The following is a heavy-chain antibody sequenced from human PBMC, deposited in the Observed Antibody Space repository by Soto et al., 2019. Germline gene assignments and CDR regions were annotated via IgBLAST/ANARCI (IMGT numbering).Heavy chain of an antibody. CDR1: GGSFSGYY. CDR2: INHSGST. Sequence: SETLSLTCAVYGGSFSGYYWSWIRQPPGKGLEWIGEINHSGSTNYNPSLKSRVTISVDTSKNQFSLKLRSVTAADTAVYYCARVRVRGIAAAGARGWFDPWGQGTLVTVS. CDR3: ARVRVRGIAAAGARGWFDP. J-gene: IGHJ5*02. V-gene: IGHV4-34*01. D-gene: IGHD6-13*01.